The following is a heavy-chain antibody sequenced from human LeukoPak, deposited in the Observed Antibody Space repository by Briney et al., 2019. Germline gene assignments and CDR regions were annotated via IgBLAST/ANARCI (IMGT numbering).Heavy chain of an antibody. CDR2: IIPILGIA. Sequence: ASVKVSCKASGGTFSSYAISWVRQAPGQGLEWMGRIIPILGIANYAQKFQGRVTITADKSTSTAYMELSSLRSEDTAVYYCARDSPAYCGGDCYSKYNWFDPWGQGTQVTVSS. V-gene: IGHV1-69*04. CDR3: ARDSPAYCGGDCYSKYNWFDP. D-gene: IGHD2-21*02. CDR1: GGTFSSYA. J-gene: IGHJ5*02.